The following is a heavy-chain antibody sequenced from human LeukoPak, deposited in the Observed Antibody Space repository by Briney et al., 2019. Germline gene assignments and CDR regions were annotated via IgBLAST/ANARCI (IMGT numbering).Heavy chain of an antibody. V-gene: IGHV1-18*01. D-gene: IGHD2-15*01. CDR2: ISAYNGNT. J-gene: IGHJ6*02. CDR3: ARDIVVVVAASGNDFYYYYYGMDV. Sequence: GASVKVSCKASGYTFTSYGISWVRQAPGQGLEWMGWISAYNGNTNYAQKLQGRVTMTTDTSTSTAYMELRSLRSDDTAVYYCARDIVVVVAASGNDFYYYYYGMDVWGQGTTVTVSS. CDR1: GYTFTSYG.